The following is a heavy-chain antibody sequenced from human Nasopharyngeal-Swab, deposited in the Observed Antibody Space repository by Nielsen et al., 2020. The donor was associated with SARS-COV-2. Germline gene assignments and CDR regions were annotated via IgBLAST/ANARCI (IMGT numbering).Heavy chain of an antibody. CDR2: ISSSSSYI. CDR3: ARTQGLDSNQILGPPPYMDV. V-gene: IGHV3-21*01. CDR1: GFTFSSYS. D-gene: IGHD4-11*01. Sequence: GGSLRLSCAASGFTFSSYSMNWVRQAPGKGLEWVSSISSSSSYIYYADSVKGRFTISRDNAKNSLYLQMNSLRAEDTAVYYCARTQGLDSNQILGPPPYMDVWGKGTTVTVSS. J-gene: IGHJ6*03.